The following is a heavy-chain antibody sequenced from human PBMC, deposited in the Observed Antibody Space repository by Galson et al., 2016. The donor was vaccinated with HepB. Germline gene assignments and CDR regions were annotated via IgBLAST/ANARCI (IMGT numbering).Heavy chain of an antibody. CDR2: IWYDGNNK. V-gene: IGHV3-33*01. Sequence: LRLSCAASGFTFSSYGMHWVRQAPGKGLEWVSIIWYDGNNKDYADSVRGRFTISRDNSRNTLYLQMNNLGAEDTAVYYCARDPHQGGYAPDYWGQGTLVTVSS. CDR3: ARDPHQGGYAPDY. CDR1: GFTFSSYG. D-gene: IGHD5-12*01. J-gene: IGHJ4*02.